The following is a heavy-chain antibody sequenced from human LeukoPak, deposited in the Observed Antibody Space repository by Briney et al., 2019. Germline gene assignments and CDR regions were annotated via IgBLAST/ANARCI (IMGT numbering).Heavy chain of an antibody. CDR2: IYYSGST. Sequence: SETLSLTCTVSGGSISSYYWSWIRQPPGKGLEWIGYIYYSGSTNYNPSLKSRVTISVDTSKNQFSLKVSSVTAADTAVYYCARGLHYYDSNGLDYWGQGTLVTVSS. V-gene: IGHV4-59*01. D-gene: IGHD3-22*01. J-gene: IGHJ4*02. CDR1: GGSISSYY. CDR3: ARGLHYYDSNGLDY.